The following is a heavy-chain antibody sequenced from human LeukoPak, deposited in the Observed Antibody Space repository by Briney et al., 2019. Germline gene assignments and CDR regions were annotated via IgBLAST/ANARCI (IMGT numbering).Heavy chain of an antibody. J-gene: IGHJ4*02. CDR2: INPSGGST. Sequence: ASVKVSCKASGYTFTSSYMHWVRQAPGQGLEWMGIINPSGGSTSYAQKFQGRVTMTRDTSTSTVYMELSSLRSEDTAVYYCARDGFPYYYDSSGYSLDYWGQGALVTVSS. D-gene: IGHD3-22*01. CDR3: ARDGFPYYYDSSGYSLDY. CDR1: GYTFTSSY. V-gene: IGHV1-46*01.